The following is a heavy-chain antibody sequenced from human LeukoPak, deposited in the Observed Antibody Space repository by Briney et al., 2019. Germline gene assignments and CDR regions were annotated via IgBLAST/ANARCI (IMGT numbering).Heavy chain of an antibody. D-gene: IGHD6-13*01. CDR1: GGSISSGGYY. CDR3: ARDGNSSSWYFWFDP. J-gene: IGHJ5*02. CDR2: IYYSGST. V-gene: IGHV4-31*03. Sequence: SETLSLTCTVSGGSISSGGYYWSWIRQHPGKGLEWIGYIYYSGSTYYNPSLKSRVTISVDTSKNQFSLKLSSVTAADTAVYSCARDGNSSSWYFWFDPWGQGTLVTVSS.